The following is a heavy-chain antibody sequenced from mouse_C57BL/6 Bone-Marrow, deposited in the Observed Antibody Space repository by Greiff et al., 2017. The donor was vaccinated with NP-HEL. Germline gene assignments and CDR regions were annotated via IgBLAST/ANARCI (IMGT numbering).Heavy chain of an antibody. CDR1: GFNIKDDY. V-gene: IGHV14-4*01. CDR3: TTTYRYSFDY. Sequence: EVQLQQSGAELVRPGASVKLSCTASGFNIKDDYMHWVKQRPEQGLEWIGWIDPENGDTEYASKFQGKATITADTSSNTACLQLSRLTSEGTAINYRTTTYRYSFDYWGQGTTLTVSS. J-gene: IGHJ2*01. CDR2: IDPENGDT. D-gene: IGHD5-1*01.